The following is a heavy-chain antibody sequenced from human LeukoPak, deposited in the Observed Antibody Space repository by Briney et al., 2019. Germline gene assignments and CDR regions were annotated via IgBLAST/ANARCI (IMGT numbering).Heavy chain of an antibody. CDR1: GYIFISFG. CDR3: VRDCSTPCSIFSDY. Sequence: ASVKVSCKASGYIFISFGFSWVRQAPGQGLEWMGWISGYNGSTKYAQNLQGRVTMTTDTSTSTAYMELRSLRSDDTAIYYCVRDCSTPCSIFSDYWGQGALVTVSS. J-gene: IGHJ4*02. D-gene: IGHD2-2*01. CDR2: ISGYNGST. V-gene: IGHV1-18*01.